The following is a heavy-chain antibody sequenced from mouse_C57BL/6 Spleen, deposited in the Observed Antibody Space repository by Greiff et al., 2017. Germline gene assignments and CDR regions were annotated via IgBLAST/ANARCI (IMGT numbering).Heavy chain of an antibody. CDR2: IDPSASYT. Sequence: QVQLQQPGAELVKPGASVKLSCKASGYTFTSYWMQWVKQRPGQGLEWIGEIDPSASYTNYNQKFKGKATLTVDTSSSTAYMQLSSLTSEDSAVYYCARGYSNYPSWFAYWGQGTLVTVSA. CDR3: ARGYSNYPSWFAY. V-gene: IGHV1-50*01. J-gene: IGHJ3*01. CDR1: GYTFTSYW. D-gene: IGHD2-5*01.